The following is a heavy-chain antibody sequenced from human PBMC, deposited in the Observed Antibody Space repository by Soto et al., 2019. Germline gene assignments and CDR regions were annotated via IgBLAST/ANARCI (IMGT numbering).Heavy chain of an antibody. CDR1: GGSFSGYY. D-gene: IGHD1-26*01. Sequence: SETLSLTCAVYGGSFSGYYWSWIRQPPGKGLEWIGEINHSGSTNYNPSLKSRVTISVDTSKNQFSLKLSSVTAADTAVYYCARGVGFDYWGQEPWSPSPQ. J-gene: IGHJ4*01. V-gene: IGHV4-34*01. CDR2: INHSGST. CDR3: ARGVGFDY.